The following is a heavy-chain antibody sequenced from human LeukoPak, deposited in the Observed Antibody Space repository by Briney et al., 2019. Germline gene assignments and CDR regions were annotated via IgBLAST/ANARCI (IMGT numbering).Heavy chain of an antibody. CDR2: ISGSGGST. CDR3: AKHLTTVGQCSGGSCYLGY. J-gene: IGHJ4*02. CDR1: GFTFTNYA. V-gene: IGHV3-23*01. Sequence: GGSLRLSCAASGFTFTNYAISWVRQAPGKGLEWVSVISGSGGSTYYADSVKGRLPVSRDNSKNTLYLQMNSLRAEDTAVYYRAKHLTTVGQCSGGSCYLGYWGQGTLVTVSS. D-gene: IGHD2-15*01.